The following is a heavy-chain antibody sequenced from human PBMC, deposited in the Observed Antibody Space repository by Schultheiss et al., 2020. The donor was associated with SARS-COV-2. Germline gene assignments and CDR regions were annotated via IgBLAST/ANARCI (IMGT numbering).Heavy chain of an antibody. V-gene: IGHV3-21*01. Sequence: GESLKISCAASGFTFSSYAMHWVRQAPGKGLEWVSSISSSSSYIYYADSVKGRFTISRDNSKNTLYLQMNSLRAEDTAVYYCAREVVQLNAFDIWGQGTMVTVSS. CDR2: ISSSSSYI. J-gene: IGHJ3*02. CDR3: AREVVQLNAFDI. D-gene: IGHD2-21*01. CDR1: GFTFSSYA.